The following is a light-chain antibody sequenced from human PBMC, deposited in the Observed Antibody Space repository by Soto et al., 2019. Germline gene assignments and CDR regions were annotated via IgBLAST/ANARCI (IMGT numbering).Light chain of an antibody. V-gene: IGKV3-20*01. J-gene: IGKJ1*01. CDR3: QQYVSSPRT. CDR2: GAS. Sequence: EIVLTQSPGTLSLSPGERATLSCRASQSVSSSYLAWHQQKRGQAPRLLIYGASSRATGIPDRFSGSGSGTDFTLTISRLEPEDFAVYYWQQYVSSPRTFGQGTKVEIK. CDR1: QSVSSSY.